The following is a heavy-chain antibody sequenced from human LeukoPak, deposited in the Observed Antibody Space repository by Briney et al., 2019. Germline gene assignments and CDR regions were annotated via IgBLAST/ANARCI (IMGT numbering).Heavy chain of an antibody. J-gene: IGHJ3*01. Sequence: GGSLRLSCAASGFTFDDYAMHWLRQAPGKGLDWVSLISGDGGSTYYADSVKGRFTISRDNSKNSLYLQMNSLRTEDTALYYCAKDTGCLRGSSPWGQGTMVTVSS. CDR1: GFTFDDYA. CDR3: AKDTGCLRGSSP. CDR2: ISGDGGST. V-gene: IGHV3-43*02. D-gene: IGHD1-26*01.